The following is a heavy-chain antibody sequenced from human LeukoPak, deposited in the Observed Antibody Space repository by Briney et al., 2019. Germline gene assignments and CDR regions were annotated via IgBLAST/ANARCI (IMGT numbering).Heavy chain of an antibody. CDR3: AREVATVTTAFDY. Sequence: QPGGSLRLSCAASGFTFSSYTMHWVRQAPGKGLEWVAVISYDGSNKYYADSVKGRFTISRDNYKNTLYLQMNSLRAEDTAVYYCAREVATVTTAFDYWGQGTLVTVSS. D-gene: IGHD4-17*01. J-gene: IGHJ4*02. CDR1: GFTFSSYT. CDR2: ISYDGSNK. V-gene: IGHV3-30*04.